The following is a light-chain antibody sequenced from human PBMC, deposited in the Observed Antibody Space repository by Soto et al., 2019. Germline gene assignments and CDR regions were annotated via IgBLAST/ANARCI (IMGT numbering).Light chain of an antibody. V-gene: IGLV2-11*01. CDR3: CSYAGSYPFV. Sequence: QSVLTQPRSVSGSPGQSVTISCTGTSSDVGGYDYVSWYQHHPGKAPELMIYDVDKRPSGVPGRFSGSKSGNTASLTISGLQAEDEADYYCCSYAGSYPFVFGTGTKLTVL. CDR2: DVD. J-gene: IGLJ1*01. CDR1: SSDVGGYDY.